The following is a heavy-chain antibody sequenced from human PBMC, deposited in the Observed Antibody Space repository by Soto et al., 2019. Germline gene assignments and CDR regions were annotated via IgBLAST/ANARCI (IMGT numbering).Heavy chain of an antibody. CDR1: GGSISGDY. Sequence: QVQLQGSGPGLVKPSETLSLTCTVSGGSISGDYWSWIRQSPGKGLEWIGYIYYTGTTKYNPSLKSRLTISVDTSKNQFSLKLSSVTAADTAVYYCARLGGYYQAFDSWGQGTLVTVAS. J-gene: IGHJ4*02. CDR3: ARLGGYYQAFDS. V-gene: IGHV4-59*08. CDR2: IYYTGTT. D-gene: IGHD3-22*01.